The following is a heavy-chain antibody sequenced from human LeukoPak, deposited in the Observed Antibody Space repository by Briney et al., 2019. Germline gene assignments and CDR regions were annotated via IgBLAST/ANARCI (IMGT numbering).Heavy chain of an antibody. CDR3: ARLGSGVVVPAAIKYNWFDP. V-gene: IGHV5-51*01. CDR2: IYPGDSDT. Sequence: GESLKISCKGSGYSFTSYWIGWVRQMPGKGLEWMGIIYPGDSDTRYSPSFQGQVTISADKSISTAYRQWSSLKASDTAMYYCARLGSGVVVPAAIKYNWFDPWGQGTLVTVSS. D-gene: IGHD2-2*02. J-gene: IGHJ5*02. CDR1: GYSFTSYW.